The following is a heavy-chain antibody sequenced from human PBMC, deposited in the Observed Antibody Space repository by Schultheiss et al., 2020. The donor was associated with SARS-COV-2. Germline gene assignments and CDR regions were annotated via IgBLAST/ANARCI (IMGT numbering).Heavy chain of an antibody. CDR3: ATQEGGIVVVAAKVKYRFDY. V-gene: IGHV4-39*01. CDR2: IYYSGST. D-gene: IGHD2-15*01. Sequence: SETLSLTCTVSGGSISSSSYYWGRIRQPPGKGLEWIGNIYYSGSTYWNPSLKSRVTISVDTSKNQFSPKLSSVTAADTAVYYCATQEGGIVVVAAKVKYRFDYWGQGTLVTVSS. J-gene: IGHJ4*02. CDR1: GGSISSSSYY.